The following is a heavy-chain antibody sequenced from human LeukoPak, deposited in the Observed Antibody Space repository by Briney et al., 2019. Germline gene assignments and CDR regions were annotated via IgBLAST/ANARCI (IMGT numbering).Heavy chain of an antibody. J-gene: IGHJ4*02. Sequence: TSETLSLTCTVSGGSISSYYWSWIRQPPGKGLEWIGYIYYSGSTNYNPSLKSRVTISVDTSKNQFSLKLSSVTAADTAVYYCARAWEWLPFDYWGQGTLVTVSS. CDR2: IYYSGST. V-gene: IGHV4-59*01. D-gene: IGHD5-12*01. CDR3: ARAWEWLPFDY. CDR1: GGSISSYY.